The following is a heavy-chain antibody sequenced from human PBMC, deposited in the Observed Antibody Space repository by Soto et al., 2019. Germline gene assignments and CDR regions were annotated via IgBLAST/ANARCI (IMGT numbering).Heavy chain of an antibody. CDR1: GFTVSSDY. Sequence: EVQLVESGGGLVQPGGSLRLSCAASGFTVSSDYMSWVRQAPGKGLEWVSVIYSGGSTYYADSVKGRFTISRHNSKNTLYLQMNSLRAEDTAVYYCARDGATSCSADMDVWGKGTTVTVSS. CDR2: IYSGGST. J-gene: IGHJ6*03. V-gene: IGHV3-53*04. D-gene: IGHD5-12*01. CDR3: ARDGATSCSADMDV.